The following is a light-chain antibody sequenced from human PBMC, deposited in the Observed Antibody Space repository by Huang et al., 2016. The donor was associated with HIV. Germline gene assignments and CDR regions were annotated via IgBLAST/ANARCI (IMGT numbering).Light chain of an antibody. CDR3: QQYSNWPPLT. J-gene: IGKJ4*01. CDR2: GAS. V-gene: IGKV3-15*01. CDR1: QNVNPD. Sequence: EVVITQSPAILSVSPGERATLSCRASQNVNPDLAGYKHNPGQAPRILISGASTRATGIPARFSGNGSETEFTITISSLQSEDFAFYYCQQYSNWPPLTFGGGTKVEIK.